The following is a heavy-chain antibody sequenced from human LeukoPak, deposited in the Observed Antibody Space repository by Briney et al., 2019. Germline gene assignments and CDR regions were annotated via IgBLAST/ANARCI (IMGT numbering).Heavy chain of an antibody. CDR2: INTDGRTA. CDR1: GLIFSNYW. D-gene: IGHD6-25*01. V-gene: IGHV3-74*01. J-gene: IGHJ5*02. Sequence: GGSLRLSCAASGLIFSNYWMHWVRQVPGKGLGWVSGINTDGRTAVYADSVKGRFTISRDNSKNTLNLQMNSLRAEDTAVYYCARERPNLAHPWGQGTLVTVSS. CDR3: ARERPNLAHP.